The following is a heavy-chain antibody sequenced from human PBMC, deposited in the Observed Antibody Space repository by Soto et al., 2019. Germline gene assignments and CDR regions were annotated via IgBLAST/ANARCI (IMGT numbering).Heavy chain of an antibody. CDR1: GGSISRGGYY. CDR2: IYYSGST. V-gene: IGHV4-31*03. Sequence: SETLSLTCTVSGGSISRGGYYWSWIRQHPGKGLEWIGYIYYSGSTYYNPSLKSRVTISVDTSKNQFSLKLSSVTAADTAVYYCSTTSSLSRATSADPSRQGTLVTVSS. D-gene: IGHD2-15*01. CDR3: STTSSLSRATSADP. J-gene: IGHJ5*02.